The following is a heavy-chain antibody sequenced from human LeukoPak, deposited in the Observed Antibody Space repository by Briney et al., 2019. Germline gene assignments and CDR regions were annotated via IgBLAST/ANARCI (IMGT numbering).Heavy chain of an antibody. J-gene: IGHJ6*03. CDR3: ARLHDYGETAVGYYYMDV. CDR1: GGSFSGYY. CDR2: INHSGST. V-gene: IGHV4-34*01. Sequence: PSETLSLTCAVYGGSFSGYYWSWIRQPPGKGLEWIGEINHSGSTNYNPSLKSRVTISVDTSKNQFSLKLSSVTAADTAVYYCARLHDYGETAVGYYYMDVWGKGTTVTISS. D-gene: IGHD4-17*01.